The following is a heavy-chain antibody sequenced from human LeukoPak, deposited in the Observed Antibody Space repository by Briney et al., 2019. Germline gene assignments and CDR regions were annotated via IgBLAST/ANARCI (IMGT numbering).Heavy chain of an antibody. CDR1: GGTFSSYA. CDR2: IIPIFGTA. Sequence: SVKVSCKASGGTFSSYAISWVRQAPRQGLERMGGIIPIFGTANYAQKFQGRVTITTDESTSTAYMELSSLRSEDTAVYYCAREGSYSSSWYAGGFDPWGQGTLVTVSS. V-gene: IGHV1-69*05. CDR3: AREGSYSSSWYAGGFDP. D-gene: IGHD6-13*01. J-gene: IGHJ5*02.